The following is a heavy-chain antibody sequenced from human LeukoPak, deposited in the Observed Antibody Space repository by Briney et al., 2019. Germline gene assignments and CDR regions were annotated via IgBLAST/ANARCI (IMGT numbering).Heavy chain of an antibody. Sequence: SETLSITCTVSGGSISSYYWSWIRQPPGKGLEWIGYIYYSGSTNYNPSLKSRVTISVDTSKNQFSLKLSSVTAADTAVYYCARVGRSIAAPDVWGQGTTVTVSS. J-gene: IGHJ6*02. V-gene: IGHV4-59*01. D-gene: IGHD6-6*01. CDR1: GGSISSYY. CDR2: IYYSGST. CDR3: ARVGRSIAAPDV.